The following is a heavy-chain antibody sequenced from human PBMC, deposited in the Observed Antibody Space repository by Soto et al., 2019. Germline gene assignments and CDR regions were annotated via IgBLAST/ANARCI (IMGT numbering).Heavy chain of an antibody. V-gene: IGHV4-34*01. D-gene: IGHD1-26*01. J-gene: IGHJ6*02. CDR3: ARMRELRRSYYYYGMDV. CDR1: GGSFSGYY. CDR2: INHSGST. Sequence: QVQLQQWGAGLLKPSETLSLTCAVYGGSFSGYYWSWIRQPPGKGLEWIGEINHSGSTNYNPSLKSRVTISVDPSKNQFSLKLSSVTAADTAVYYCARMRELRRSYYYYGMDVWGQGTTVTVSS.